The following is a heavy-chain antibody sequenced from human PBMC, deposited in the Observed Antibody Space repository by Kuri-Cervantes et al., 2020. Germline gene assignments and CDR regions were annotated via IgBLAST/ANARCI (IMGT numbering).Heavy chain of an antibody. J-gene: IGHJ3*02. CDR2: INPSGGST. D-gene: IGHD3-22*01. Sequence: ASGFTFTSYYMHWVRQAPGQGLEWMGIINPSGGSTSYAQKFQGRVTMTRDTSTSTVYMELSSLRSEDTAVYYCARDLKEGHRYYYDSSGYYAFDIWGQGTMVTVSS. CDR1: GFTFTSYY. CDR3: ARDLKEGHRYYYDSSGYYAFDI. V-gene: IGHV1-46*01.